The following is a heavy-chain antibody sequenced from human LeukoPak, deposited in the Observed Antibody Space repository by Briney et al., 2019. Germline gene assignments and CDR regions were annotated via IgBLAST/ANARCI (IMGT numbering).Heavy chain of an antibody. Sequence: ASVKVSCKASGYTFTGYYMHWVRQAPGQGLEWMGWINPNSGGTNYAQKFQGRVTMTRDTSISTAYMELSRLRSDDTAVYYCARQGRSSGWYAGYYFDYWGQGTLVTVSS. CDR1: GYTFTGYY. D-gene: IGHD6-19*01. V-gene: IGHV1-2*02. CDR3: ARQGRSSGWYAGYYFDY. CDR2: INPNSGGT. J-gene: IGHJ4*02.